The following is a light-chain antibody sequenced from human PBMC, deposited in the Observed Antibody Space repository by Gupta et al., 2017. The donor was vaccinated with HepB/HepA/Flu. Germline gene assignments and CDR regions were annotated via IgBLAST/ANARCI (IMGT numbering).Light chain of an antibody. CDR1: SSDVGGYNY. CDR2: EVS. J-gene: IGLJ3*02. V-gene: IGLV2-8*01. Sequence: QSALTQPPSASGSPGQSVTISCTGTSSDVGGYNYVSWYQQHPGKAPKLMIYEVSKRPSGVPDRFSGSKSGNTASLTVSVLQAEDEAEYYCSSYAGSNNWVFGGGTKLTVL. CDR3: SSYAGSNNWV.